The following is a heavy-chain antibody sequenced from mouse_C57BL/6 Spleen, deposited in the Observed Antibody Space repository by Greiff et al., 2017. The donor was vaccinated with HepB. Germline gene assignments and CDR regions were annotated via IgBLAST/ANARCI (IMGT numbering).Heavy chain of an antibody. CDR3: ARVRAMDY. CDR1: GFTFSSYG. CDR2: ISSGGSYT. J-gene: IGHJ4*01. V-gene: IGHV5-6*02. Sequence: DVKLVESGGDLVKPGGSLKLSCAASGFTFSSYGMSWVRQTPDKRLEWVATISSGGSYTYYPDSVKGRFTISRDNAKNTLYLQMSSLKSEDTAMYYCARVRAMDYWGQGTSVTVSS.